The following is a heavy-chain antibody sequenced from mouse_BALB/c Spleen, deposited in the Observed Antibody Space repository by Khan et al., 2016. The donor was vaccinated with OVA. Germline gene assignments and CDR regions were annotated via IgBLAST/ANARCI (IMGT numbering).Heavy chain of an antibody. CDR1: GYSFTGYY. Sequence: VQLQQSGPDLVKPGASMKISCKASGYSFTGYYIHWVKQSHGKSLEWIGRVNPNNGGTSYNQKFKGKAILTVDKSSNTAYMELRSLTSEDSAVXSCAIYHGYFDVWGAGTTVTVSS. CDR2: VNPNNGGT. J-gene: IGHJ1*01. V-gene: IGHV1-26*01. D-gene: IGHD1-1*01. CDR3: AIYHGYFDV.